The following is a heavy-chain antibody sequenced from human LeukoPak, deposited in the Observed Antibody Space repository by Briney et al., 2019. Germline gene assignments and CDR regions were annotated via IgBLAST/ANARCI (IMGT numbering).Heavy chain of an antibody. V-gene: IGHV3-7*04. CDR3: ARDLLGNYFDY. D-gene: IGHD2-21*01. J-gene: IGHJ4*02. CDR1: GFTFSIYW. Sequence: GGSLRLSCAASGFTFSIYWMSWVRQAPGKGLEWVANIKQDGSEKYYVDSVKGRFTISRDNAKNSLYLQMNSLRAEDRAVYYCARDLLGNYFDYWGQGTLVTVSS. CDR2: IKQDGSEK.